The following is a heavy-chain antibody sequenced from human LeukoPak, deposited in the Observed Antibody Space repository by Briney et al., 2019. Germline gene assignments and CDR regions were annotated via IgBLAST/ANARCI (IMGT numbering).Heavy chain of an antibody. CDR3: ARAKSGYSYGYNHDY. CDR2: INHSGST. D-gene: IGHD5-18*01. V-gene: IGHV4-34*01. Sequence: SETLSLTCAVYGGSFSGYYWSWIRQPPGKGLEWIGEINHSGSTNYNPSLKSRVTISVDTSKNQFSLKLSSVTAADTAVYYCARAKSGYSYGYNHDYWGQGTLVTVSS. CDR1: GGSFSGYY. J-gene: IGHJ4*02.